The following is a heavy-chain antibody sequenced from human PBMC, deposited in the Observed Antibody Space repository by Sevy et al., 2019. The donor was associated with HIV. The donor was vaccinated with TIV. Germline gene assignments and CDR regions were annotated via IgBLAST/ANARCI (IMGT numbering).Heavy chain of an antibody. J-gene: IGHJ3*02. V-gene: IGHV4-31*01. CDR3: ARDVPMTTGVTPKWGFAFDI. Sequence: SETLSLTCTVSGGSISSGGYYWSWIRQHPGKGLEWIGYIYYSGSTYYNPSLKSQVTISVDTSKNHFSLKLSSVTAADTAVYYCARDVPMTTGVTPKWGFAFDIWGQGTMVTVSS. CDR2: IYYSGST. CDR1: GGSISSGGYY. D-gene: IGHD4-17*01.